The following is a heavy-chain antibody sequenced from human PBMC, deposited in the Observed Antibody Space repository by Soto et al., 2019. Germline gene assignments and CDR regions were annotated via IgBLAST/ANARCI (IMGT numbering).Heavy chain of an antibody. J-gene: IGHJ5*02. CDR3: ASPGGDYGDNWFDP. D-gene: IGHD4-17*01. V-gene: IGHV4-39*01. Sequence: SETLSLTCTVSGGSISSSSYYWGWIRQPPGKGLEWIGSIYYSGSTYYNPSLKSRVTISVDTSKNQFSLKLSSVTAADTAVYYCASPGGDYGDNWFDPWGQGTLVTVSS. CDR2: IYYSGST. CDR1: GGSISSSSYY.